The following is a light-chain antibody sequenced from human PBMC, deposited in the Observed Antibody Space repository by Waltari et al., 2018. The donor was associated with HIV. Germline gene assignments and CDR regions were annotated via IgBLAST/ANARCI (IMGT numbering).Light chain of an antibody. J-gene: IGLJ3*02. CDR1: SLRSDY. V-gene: IGLV3-19*01. CDR3: NTRDSSLNHRV. Sequence: SSELTLYPAVSVALGQPVRIRCPGLSLRSDYTCWYQQKPGNAPALVIYDNNNRPSGIPDRFSGSSSGTTASLAITGAQAEDEADYYCNTRDSSLNHRVFGGGTKLTVL. CDR2: DNN.